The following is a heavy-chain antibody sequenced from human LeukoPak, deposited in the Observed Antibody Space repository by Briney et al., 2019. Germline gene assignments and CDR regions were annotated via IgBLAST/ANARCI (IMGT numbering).Heavy chain of an antibody. Sequence: GGSLRLSCAASGFTFSSYGMHWVRQAPGKGLEWVAVISYDGSNKYYADSVKGRFTISRDNSKNTLYLQMKSLRAEDTAVYYCAKVGDYSSGWYYFDYWGQGTLVTVSS. CDR1: GFTFSSYG. V-gene: IGHV3-30*18. D-gene: IGHD6-19*01. J-gene: IGHJ4*02. CDR2: ISYDGSNK. CDR3: AKVGDYSSGWYYFDY.